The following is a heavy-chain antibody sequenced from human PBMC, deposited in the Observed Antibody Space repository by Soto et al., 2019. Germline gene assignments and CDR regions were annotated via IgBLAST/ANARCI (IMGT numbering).Heavy chain of an antibody. CDR3: ARISDSRSQEEDY. V-gene: IGHV4-30-4*01. J-gene: IGHJ4*02. CDR2: IYHSGST. Sequence: PSETLSLTCTVSGGSISSGDYYWSWIRQPPGKGLEWIGEIYHSGSTNYNPSLKSRVTISVDKSKNQFSLKLSSVTAADTAVYYCARISDSRSQEEDYWGQGTLVTVSS. CDR1: GGSISSGDYY. D-gene: IGHD3-22*01.